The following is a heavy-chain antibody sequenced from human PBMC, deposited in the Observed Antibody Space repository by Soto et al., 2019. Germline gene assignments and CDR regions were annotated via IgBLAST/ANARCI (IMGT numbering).Heavy chain of an antibody. J-gene: IGHJ6*02. Sequence: SVKVSCKASGGTFSSYAISWVRQAPGQGLEWMGGIIPILGIANYAQKFQGRVTITADKSTSTAYMELSSLRSEDTAVYYCARDPRITGTQGDYYYYGMDVWGQGTTVTVSS. CDR1: GGTFSSYA. V-gene: IGHV1-69*10. D-gene: IGHD1-20*01. CDR2: IIPILGIA. CDR3: ARDPRITGTQGDYYYYGMDV.